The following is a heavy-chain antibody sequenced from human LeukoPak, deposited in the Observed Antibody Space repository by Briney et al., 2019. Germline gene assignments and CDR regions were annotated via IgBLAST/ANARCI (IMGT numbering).Heavy chain of an antibody. CDR1: GFTFSSYS. Sequence: PGGSLRLSCAASGFTFSSYSMNSVRQAPGTGLEWFSSISSSSSYIYYADSVQCRFTISRDNAQTSLNPPMNSLRSEDTTVSYCSRGSRDGYPSHYYYYMDVWGKGTTVTVSS. D-gene: IGHD5-24*01. V-gene: IGHV3-21*01. CDR3: SRGSRDGYPSHYYYYMDV. CDR2: ISSSSSYI. J-gene: IGHJ6*03.